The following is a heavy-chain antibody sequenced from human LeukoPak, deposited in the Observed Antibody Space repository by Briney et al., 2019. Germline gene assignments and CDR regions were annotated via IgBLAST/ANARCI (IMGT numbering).Heavy chain of an antibody. CDR2: VSSSGSS. CDR1: GGSISNYY. CDR3: ARGAPQEELWFGELLYPDY. D-gene: IGHD3-10*01. J-gene: IGHJ4*02. V-gene: IGHV4-4*07. Sequence: SDTLSLTCTVSGGSISNYYWAWIRQPVGRELEWIGRVSSSGSSNYNPSLESRVTISVDASKKQFSLKLSSVTAADTAVYYCARGAPQEELWFGELLYPDYWGQGTLVTVSS.